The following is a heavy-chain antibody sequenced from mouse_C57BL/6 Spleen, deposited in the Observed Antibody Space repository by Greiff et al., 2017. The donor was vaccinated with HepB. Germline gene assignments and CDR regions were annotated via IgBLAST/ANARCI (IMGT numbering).Heavy chain of an antibody. V-gene: IGHV1-69*01. D-gene: IGHD2-1*01. CDR2: IDPSDSYT. Sequence: VQLQQPGAELVMPGASVKLSCKASGYTFTSYWMHWVKQRPGQGLEWIGEIDPSDSYTNYNQKFKGKSTLTVDKSSSTAYMQLSSLTSEDSAVYYCARGRGNYDYFDYWGQGTTLTVSS. J-gene: IGHJ2*01. CDR3: ARGRGNYDYFDY. CDR1: GYTFTSYW.